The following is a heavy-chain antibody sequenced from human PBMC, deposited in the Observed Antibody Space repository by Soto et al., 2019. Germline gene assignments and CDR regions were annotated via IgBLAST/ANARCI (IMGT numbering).Heavy chain of an antibody. CDR2: INPNSGGT. D-gene: IGHD3-22*01. CDR3: ARGKNYYYDSSGYYPSLDNNFDY. Sequence: GASVKVSCKASGYTFTGYYMHWVRQAPGQGLEWMGWINPNSGGTNYAQKFQGWVTMTRDTSISTAYMELSRLRSDDTAVYYCARGKNYYYDSSGYYPSLDNNFDYWGQGTLVTVSS. V-gene: IGHV1-2*04. CDR1: GYTFTGYY. J-gene: IGHJ4*02.